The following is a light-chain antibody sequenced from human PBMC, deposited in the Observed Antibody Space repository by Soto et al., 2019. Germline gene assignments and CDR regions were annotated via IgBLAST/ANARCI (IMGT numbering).Light chain of an antibody. V-gene: IGKV1-39*01. Sequence: DIQMTQSPSSLSASGGDRVTITCRASQSISSYLNWYQQKPGKAPKLLIYAASSLQSGVPSRFSGSGSGTDFTLTISSLQPEDFATYYGQQSYSTPRLTFGGGTKVEIK. CDR2: AAS. CDR1: QSISSY. CDR3: QQSYSTPRLT. J-gene: IGKJ4*01.